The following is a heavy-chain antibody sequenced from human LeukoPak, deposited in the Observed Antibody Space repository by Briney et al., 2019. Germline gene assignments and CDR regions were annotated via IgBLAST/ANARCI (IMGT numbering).Heavy chain of an antibody. CDR3: VRDRYQMLPSGIVPEYNWFDP. J-gene: IGHJ5*02. V-gene: IGHV1-18*01. Sequence: GASVKVSCKASGYTFTSYGISWVRQAPGQGLEWMGWISAYNGNTNYAQKLQGRVTMTTDTSTSTAYMELRSLRSDDTAVYYCVRDRYQMLPSGIVPEYNWFDPWGQGTLVTVSS. CDR2: ISAYNGNT. CDR1: GYTFTSYG. D-gene: IGHD2-2*01.